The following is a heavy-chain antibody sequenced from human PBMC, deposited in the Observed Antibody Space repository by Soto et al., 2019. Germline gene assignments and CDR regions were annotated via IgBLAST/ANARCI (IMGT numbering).Heavy chain of an antibody. CDR3: ARGYGGIYNWFDP. Sequence: PSETLSLTCAVSGGSISSGGYSWSWIRQPPGKGLEWIGYIYRSGSTYYNPSLKSRVTISVDRSKNQFSLKLSSVTAADTAVYYCARGYGGIYNWFDPWGQGTLVTVSS. CDR2: IYRSGST. CDR1: GGSISSGGYS. V-gene: IGHV4-30-2*01. J-gene: IGHJ5*02. D-gene: IGHD4-17*01.